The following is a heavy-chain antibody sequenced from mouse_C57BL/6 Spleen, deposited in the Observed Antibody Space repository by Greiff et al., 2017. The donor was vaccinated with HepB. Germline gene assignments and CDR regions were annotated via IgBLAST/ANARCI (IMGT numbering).Heavy chain of an antibody. D-gene: IGHD1-1*01. CDR1: GFTFSSYG. CDR2: ISSGGSYT. V-gene: IGHV5-6*01. J-gene: IGHJ1*03. Sequence: EVMLVESGGDLVKPGGSLKLSCAASGFTFSSYGMSWVRQTPDKRLEWVATISSGGSYTYYPDSVKGRFTISRDNAKNTLYLQMSRLKSEDTAMYYCARQCYGSSHWYFDVWGTGTTVTVSS. CDR3: ARQCYGSSHWYFDV.